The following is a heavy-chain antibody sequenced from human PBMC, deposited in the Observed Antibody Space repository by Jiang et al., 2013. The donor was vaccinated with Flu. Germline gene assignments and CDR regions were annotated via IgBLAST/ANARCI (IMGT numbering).Heavy chain of an antibody. CDR3: ASPYDILTGYSKGPDWYFDL. Sequence: EWIGSIYYSGSTYYNPSLKSRVTISVDTSKNQFSLKLSSVTAADTAVYYCASPYDILTGYSKGPDWYFDLWGRGTLVTVSS. D-gene: IGHD3-9*01. J-gene: IGHJ2*01. V-gene: IGHV4-39*01. CDR2: IYYSGST.